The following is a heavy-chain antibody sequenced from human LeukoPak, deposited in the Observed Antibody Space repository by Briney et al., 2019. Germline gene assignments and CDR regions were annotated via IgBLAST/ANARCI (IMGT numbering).Heavy chain of an antibody. CDR3: ARESMVRGVMGFI. Sequence: SETLSLTCTVSGGSISSYYWSWIRQPPGKGLEWIGYIYYSGSTNYNPSLKSRVTISVDTSKNQFSLKLSSVTAADTAVYYCARESMVRGVMGFIWGQGTLVTVSS. CDR2: IYYSGST. D-gene: IGHD3-10*01. CDR1: GGSISSYY. V-gene: IGHV4-59*12. J-gene: IGHJ4*02.